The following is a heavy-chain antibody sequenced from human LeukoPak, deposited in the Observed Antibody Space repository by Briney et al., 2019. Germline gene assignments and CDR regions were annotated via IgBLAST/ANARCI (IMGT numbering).Heavy chain of an antibody. D-gene: IGHD3-10*01. CDR3: ARDDEWVDGSGSYYPY. J-gene: IGHJ4*02. CDR1: GYTFTSYG. CDR2: ISAYNGNT. Sequence: APVKVSCKASGYTFTSYGISWVRQAPGQGLEWMGWISAYNGNTNYAQKLQGRVTMTTDTSTSTAYMELRSLRSDDTAVYYCARDDEWVDGSGSYYPYWGQGTLVTVSS. V-gene: IGHV1-18*01.